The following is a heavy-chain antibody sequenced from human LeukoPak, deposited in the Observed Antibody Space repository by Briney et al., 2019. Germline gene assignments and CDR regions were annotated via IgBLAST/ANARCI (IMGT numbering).Heavy chain of an antibody. CDR1: GFTFSSYW. J-gene: IGHJ3*02. V-gene: IGHV3-7*01. CDR3: ARARPDSSGYYYVAFDI. Sequence: GGSLRLSCVASGFTFSSYWMSWVRQAPGKGLEWVANIKQDGSEKYYVDSVKGRFTISRDNAKDSLYLQMNSLRAEDTAVYYCARARPDSSGYYYVAFDIWGQGTMVTVSS. CDR2: IKQDGSEK. D-gene: IGHD3-22*01.